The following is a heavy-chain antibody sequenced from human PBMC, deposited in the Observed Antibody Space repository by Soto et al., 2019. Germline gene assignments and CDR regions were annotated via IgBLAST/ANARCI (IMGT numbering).Heavy chain of an antibody. CDR1: GYTFTNFG. J-gene: IGHJ4*02. CDR2: ISAYNGNT. CDR3: ARGGTPIDY. V-gene: IGHV1-18*01. Sequence: QVHLVQSGAEVKKPGASVKVSCTASGYTFTNFGISWVRQAPGQGLEWMGWISAYNGNTNYAQKFQGRVTMTTDTSPGTAYMELRSLRADDTAVFYGARGGTPIDYWGQGTLVTVAS. D-gene: IGHD3-16*01.